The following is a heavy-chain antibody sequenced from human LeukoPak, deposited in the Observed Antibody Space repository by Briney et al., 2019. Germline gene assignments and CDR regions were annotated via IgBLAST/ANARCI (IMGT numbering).Heavy chain of an antibody. V-gene: IGHV3-64*01. CDR2: ISNNGGRT. J-gene: IGHJ1*01. Sequence: GGSLRLSCAASGFTFSAYTMHWVRQAPGKGLEYVSTISNNGGRTYYANSVKGRFTISRDNAKNSLYLQMNSLGVDDTAVYYCGTYSINNAREFQYWGQGTLVTVPS. CDR3: GTYSINNAREFQY. D-gene: IGHD4-11*01. CDR1: GFTFSAYT.